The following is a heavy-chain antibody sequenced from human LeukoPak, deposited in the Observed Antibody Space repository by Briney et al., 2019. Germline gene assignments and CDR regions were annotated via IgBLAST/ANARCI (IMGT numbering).Heavy chain of an antibody. CDR1: GFTFSSYH. CDR2: IKPRDDST. Sequence: GASVKVSCKAFGFTFSSYHIHWVRQAPGQGLEWMGIIKPRDDSTIYAQKFQGRLIMTWDTSTSTAYMELSSLRSDDTALYYCAGDFVWAVDYWGQGSLVTVSS. J-gene: IGHJ4*02. CDR3: AGDFVWAVDY. D-gene: IGHD3-16*01. V-gene: IGHV1-46*01.